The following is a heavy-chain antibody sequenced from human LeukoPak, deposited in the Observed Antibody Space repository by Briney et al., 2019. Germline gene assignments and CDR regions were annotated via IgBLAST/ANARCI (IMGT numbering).Heavy chain of an antibody. CDR1: GFTFSSYG. Sequence: GGSLRLSCAASGFTFSSYGMTWVRQAPGEGLEWVSSISNRGGTIYYADSVKGRFTISRDNAKNSLFLQMNSLRAEDTAVYYCARVLRYCSGGNCYSGGLGYMDVWGKGTTVTISS. V-gene: IGHV3-48*04. CDR3: ARVLRYCSGGNCYSGGLGYMDV. CDR2: ISNRGGTI. J-gene: IGHJ6*03. D-gene: IGHD2-15*01.